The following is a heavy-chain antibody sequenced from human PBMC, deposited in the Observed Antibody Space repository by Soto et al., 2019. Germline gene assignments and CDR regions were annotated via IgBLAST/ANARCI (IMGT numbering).Heavy chain of an antibody. V-gene: IGHV4-59*01. CDR3: SISLRSNWNDLLYF. CDR2: IYYSGRT. CDR1: GGSISSYY. D-gene: IGHD1-20*01. Sequence: PSETLSLTCTVSGGSISSYYWSWIRQPPGKGLEWIGYIYYSGRTNYNPSLKSRVTISVDTSKNQVSLNLSSVTAADAALYYCSISLRSNWNDLLYFWGQGSLVTVSS. J-gene: IGHJ4*02.